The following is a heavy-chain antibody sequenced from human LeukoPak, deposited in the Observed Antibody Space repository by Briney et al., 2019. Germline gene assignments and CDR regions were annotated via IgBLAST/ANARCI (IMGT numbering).Heavy chain of an antibody. J-gene: IGHJ4*02. D-gene: IGHD4-17*01. CDR2: ITTYNGNT. V-gene: IGHV1-18*01. Sequence: ASVKVSCKASGYTFTSYPISWVRQAPGQGLEWMGWITTYNGNTHYAQKLQGRVTMTTETSTSTTYMDLRGLRSDDTAVYYCARGYDYGDYVGDFDYWGQGTLVTVSS. CDR3: ARGYDYGDYVGDFDY. CDR1: GYTFTSYP.